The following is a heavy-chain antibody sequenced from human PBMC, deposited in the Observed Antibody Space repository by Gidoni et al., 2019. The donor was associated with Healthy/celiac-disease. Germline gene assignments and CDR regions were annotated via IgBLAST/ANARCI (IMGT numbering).Heavy chain of an antibody. J-gene: IGHJ4*02. Sequence: EVQLVESGGGLVQPGGSMRLSCEASGFPFSNYWMSRVRQAPGNGLECVANIKEYGTETYYVVSVKCRFTISRDNSKNSLYLQMNGLRVGYTAVYYCARVSWQDPKRQLELLPTPPYYWGQGTLVTVSS. V-gene: IGHV3-7*01. CDR2: IKEYGTET. CDR1: GFPFSNYW. CDR3: ARVSWQDPKRQLELLPTPPYY. D-gene: IGHD1-7*01.